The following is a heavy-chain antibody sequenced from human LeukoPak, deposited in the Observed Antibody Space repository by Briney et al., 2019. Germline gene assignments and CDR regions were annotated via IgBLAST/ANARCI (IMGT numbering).Heavy chain of an antibody. CDR1: GFSFSTQR. CDR2: INIDERIA. Sequence: GGSLRLSCAASGFSFSTQRMHWVRQAPGKGLVWVSYINIDERIAGYADSVKGRFTISRDNAKNTLYLQMNSLRVEDTAVYYCARGGTRGYSPVDYWGQGILVTVSS. D-gene: IGHD5-18*01. CDR3: ARGGTRGYSPVDY. V-gene: IGHV3-74*01. J-gene: IGHJ4*02.